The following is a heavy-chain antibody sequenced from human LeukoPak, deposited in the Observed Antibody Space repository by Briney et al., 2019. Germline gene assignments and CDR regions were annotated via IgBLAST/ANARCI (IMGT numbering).Heavy chain of an antibody. V-gene: IGHV3-30*18. CDR2: ISYDGSNE. CDR3: AKGPWFGETGGYYFDY. Sequence: PGRSLRLSCAISGFTFSSFGMHWVRQAPGKGLEWVAVISYDGSNEYYADSVKGRFTISRDNAKNSLYLQMNSLRAEDTALYYCAKGPWFGETGGYYFDYWGQGTLVTVSS. D-gene: IGHD3-10*01. J-gene: IGHJ4*02. CDR1: GFTFSSFG.